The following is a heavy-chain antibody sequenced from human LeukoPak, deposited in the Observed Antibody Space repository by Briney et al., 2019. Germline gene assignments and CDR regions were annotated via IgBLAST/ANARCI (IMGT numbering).Heavy chain of an antibody. V-gene: IGHV4-61*01. CDR1: GGSISSSSYY. D-gene: IGHD3-3*01. J-gene: IGHJ2*01. CDR3: AREYDFWSGYYWYFDL. Sequence: SETLSLTCTVSGGSISSSSYYWSWIRQPPGKGLEWIGYIYYSESTNYNPSLKSRVTISVDTSKNQFSLKLSSVTAADTAVYYCAREYDFWSGYYWYFDLWGRGTLVTVSS. CDR2: IYYSEST.